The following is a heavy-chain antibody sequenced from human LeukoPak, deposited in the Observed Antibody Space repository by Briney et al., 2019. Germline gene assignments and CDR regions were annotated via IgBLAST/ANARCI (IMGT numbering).Heavy chain of an antibody. CDR3: AKDSGYTSSWYFGDY. D-gene: IGHD6-13*01. J-gene: IGHJ4*02. CDR2: VRYDGSNK. CDR1: GFTFSSYG. Sequence: GGSLRLSCVASGFTFSSYGMHWVRQAPGRGLEWVAFVRYDGSNKYYVDSVKGRFTISKDNSKNTLYLQMNSLRAEDTAFYYCAKDSGYTSSWYFGDYWGQGTLVTVSS. V-gene: IGHV3-30*02.